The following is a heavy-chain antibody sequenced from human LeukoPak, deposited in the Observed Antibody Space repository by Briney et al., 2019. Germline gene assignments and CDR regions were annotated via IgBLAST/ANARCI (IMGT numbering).Heavy chain of an antibody. CDR3: AKDTVKFMVYPYYFDY. CDR1: GFTFSSYA. D-gene: IGHD4-17*01. CDR2: ISGSGGST. J-gene: IGHJ4*02. Sequence: PGGSLRLSCAASGFTFSSYAMSWVRQAPGKGLEWVSAISGSGGSTYYADSVKGRFTISRDNSKNTLYLRMNSLRAEDTAVYYCAKDTVKFMVYPYYFDYWGQGTLVTVSS. V-gene: IGHV3-23*01.